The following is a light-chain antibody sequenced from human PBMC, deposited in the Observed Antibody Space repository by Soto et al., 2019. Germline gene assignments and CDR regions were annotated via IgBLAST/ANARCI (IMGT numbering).Light chain of an antibody. V-gene: IGKV1-39*01. CDR3: QQSYSTIT. Sequence: DIQLTQSPYSLSASVGDRVTLTCRASQSISSYLNWYQQKPGKAPKLLIYAASSLQSGVPSRFSGSGSGTDFTLTISSLQPEDFATYYCQQSYSTITFGQGTRLEI. CDR1: QSISSY. J-gene: IGKJ5*01. CDR2: AAS.